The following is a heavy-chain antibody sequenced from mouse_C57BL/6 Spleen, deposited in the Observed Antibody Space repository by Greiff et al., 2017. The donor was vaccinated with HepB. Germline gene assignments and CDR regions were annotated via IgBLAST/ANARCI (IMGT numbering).Heavy chain of an antibody. CDR1: GYAFSSSW. Sequence: VQLQESGPELVKPGASVKISCKASGYAFSSSWMNWVKQRPGKGLEWIGRIYPGDGDTNYNGKFKGKATLTADKSSSTAYMQLSSLTSEDSAVYFCARERFITTVVAHYAMDYWGQGTSVTVSS. D-gene: IGHD1-1*01. CDR3: ARERFITTVVAHYAMDY. J-gene: IGHJ4*01. CDR2: IYPGDGDT. V-gene: IGHV1-82*01.